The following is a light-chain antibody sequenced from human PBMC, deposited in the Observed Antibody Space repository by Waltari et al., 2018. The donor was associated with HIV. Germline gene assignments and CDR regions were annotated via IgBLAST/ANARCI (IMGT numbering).Light chain of an antibody. CDR3: QQSYSTPPFT. Sequence: DIQMTQSPSSLSASVGDRVTITCRASQSISSYLNWYQQKPGKAPKLLIYAASSLQSGVPSRFSGSGSGTDFTLSISSLQPEYFATYYCQQSYSTPPFTFGQGTKMEI. J-gene: IGKJ2*01. CDR2: AAS. V-gene: IGKV1-39*01. CDR1: QSISSY.